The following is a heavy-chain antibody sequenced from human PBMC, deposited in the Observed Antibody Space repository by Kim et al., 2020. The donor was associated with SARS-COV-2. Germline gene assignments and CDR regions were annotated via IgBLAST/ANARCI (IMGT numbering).Heavy chain of an antibody. CDR2: ISWNSGSI. D-gene: IGHD3-10*01. V-gene: IGHV3-9*01. Sequence: GGSLRLSCAASGFTFDDYAMHWVRQAPGKGREWVSGISWNSGSIGYADSVKGRFTISRDNAKNSLYLQMNSLRAEDTALYYCAKGLLWFGELLGPPGFDYWGQGTLVTVSS. CDR3: AKGLLWFGELLGPPGFDY. J-gene: IGHJ4*02. CDR1: GFTFDDYA.